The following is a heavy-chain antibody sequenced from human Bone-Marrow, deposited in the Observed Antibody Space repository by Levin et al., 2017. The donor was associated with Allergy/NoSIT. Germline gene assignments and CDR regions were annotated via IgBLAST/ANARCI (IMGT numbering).Heavy chain of an antibody. CDR3: AKGGDFDL. V-gene: IGHV3-30*18. CDR2: ITPDGSHK. J-gene: IGHJ4*02. D-gene: IGHD3-16*01. Sequence: GESLKISCAASEFIFSTYGMQWVRQAPGKGLEWVAIITPDGSHKYYADSVKGRFTISRDNAKSTLYLEMNTLRAEDTAVYYCAKGGDFDLWGQGTQVTVSS. CDR1: EFIFSTYG.